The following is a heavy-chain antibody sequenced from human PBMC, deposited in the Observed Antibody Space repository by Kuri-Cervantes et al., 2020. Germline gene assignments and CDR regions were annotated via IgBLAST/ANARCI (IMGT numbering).Heavy chain of an antibody. CDR1: GFTFSSYD. CDR2: IGTAGDT. CDR3: ARAHYYGSGSLSWFDP. Sequence: GESLKISCAASGFTFSSYDMHWGRQATGKGLEWVSAIGTAGDTYYPGSVKGRFTISRDNAKNSLYLQMNSLRDEDTAVYYCARAHYYGSGSLSWFDPWGQGTLVTVSS. J-gene: IGHJ5*02. V-gene: IGHV3-13*01. D-gene: IGHD3-10*01.